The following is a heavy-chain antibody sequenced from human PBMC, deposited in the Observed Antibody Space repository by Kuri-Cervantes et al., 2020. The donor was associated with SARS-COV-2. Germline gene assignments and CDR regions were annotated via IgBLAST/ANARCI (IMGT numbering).Heavy chain of an antibody. D-gene: IGHD2-8*01. CDR1: GGSISSSSYY. CDR3: VILPPPFKGVVPAH. Sequence: SETLSLTFTVSGGSISSSSYYWGWIRQPPGKGLEWIGSIYYSGSTYYNPSLKSRVTISVDTSKNQFSLKLSSVTAADTSVYYCVILPPPFKGVVPAHWGQGTLVTVSS. CDR2: IYYSGST. J-gene: IGHJ4*02. V-gene: IGHV4-39*01.